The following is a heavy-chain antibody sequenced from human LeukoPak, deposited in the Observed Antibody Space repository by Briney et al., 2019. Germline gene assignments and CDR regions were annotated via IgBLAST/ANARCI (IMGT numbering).Heavy chain of an antibody. Sequence: PSETLSLTCTVSGGSISTYYWSWIRQPPGKGLEWLAYIDYRGSTTYNPSLRSRVTISVDTSRNQISLRLSSVTAADTAVYYCARSRSGYSYDHAAFEIWGQGTMVTVSS. D-gene: IGHD5-18*01. CDR2: IDYRGST. V-gene: IGHV4-59*01. J-gene: IGHJ3*02. CDR1: GGSISTYY. CDR3: ARSRSGYSYDHAAFEI.